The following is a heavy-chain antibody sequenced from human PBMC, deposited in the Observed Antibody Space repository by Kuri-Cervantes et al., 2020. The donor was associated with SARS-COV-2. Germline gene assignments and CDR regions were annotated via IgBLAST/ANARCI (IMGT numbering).Heavy chain of an antibody. D-gene: IGHD2-21*02. Sequence: GESMKISCAASGFTFSSYSMNWVRQAPGKGLEWVSSISSSSSSIYYADSVKGRFTISRDNDKNSLYLQMNSLRAEDTAVYYCARAVVVTAMPFGYWGQGTLVTVSS. CDR3: ARAVVVTAMPFGY. CDR2: ISSSSSSI. V-gene: IGHV3-21*01. J-gene: IGHJ4*02. CDR1: GFTFSSYS.